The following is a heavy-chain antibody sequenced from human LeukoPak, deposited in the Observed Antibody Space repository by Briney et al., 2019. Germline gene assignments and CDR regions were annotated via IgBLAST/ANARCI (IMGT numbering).Heavy chain of an antibody. J-gene: IGHJ4*02. CDR2: VSGSGSTV. Sequence: GGSMRLSCAASGFTFGDHIMNWVRQLPGKRLEWVAYVSGSGSTVYYADSVKGRFTVSRDNGKSSLYLQMNSLRVEDTALYYCVRQFASWGQGTLVTVSS. V-gene: IGHV3-48*01. CDR3: VRQFAS. CDR1: GFTFGDHI.